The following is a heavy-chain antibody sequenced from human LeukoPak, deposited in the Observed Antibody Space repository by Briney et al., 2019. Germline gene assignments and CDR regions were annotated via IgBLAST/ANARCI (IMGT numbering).Heavy chain of an antibody. V-gene: IGHV3-49*03. CDR2: IRSKAYGGTT. Sequence: GRSLRLSCTASGFTFGDYAMSWFRQAPGKGLEWVGFIRSKAYGGTTEYAASVKGRFTISRDDSKSIAYLQMNSLKTEDTAVYYCTRAGWELIEVGFDYWGQGTLVTVSS. D-gene: IGHD1-26*01. J-gene: IGHJ4*02. CDR1: GFTFGDYA. CDR3: TRAGWELIEVGFDY.